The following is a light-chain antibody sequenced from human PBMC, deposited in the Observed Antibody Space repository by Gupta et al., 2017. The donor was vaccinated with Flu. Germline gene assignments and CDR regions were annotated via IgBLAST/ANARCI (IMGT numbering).Light chain of an antibody. J-gene: IGKJ1*01. V-gene: IGKV1-12*02. CDR2: AAS. CDR1: QGINDW. Sequence: YTVTMSCRASQGINDWLAWYQQKPGKAPKLLISAASSLESGVPERFSGSGSGTDFTLTISRLQPEDLALYYCQRYYTFPSTFGRGTKVEIK. CDR3: QRYYTFPST.